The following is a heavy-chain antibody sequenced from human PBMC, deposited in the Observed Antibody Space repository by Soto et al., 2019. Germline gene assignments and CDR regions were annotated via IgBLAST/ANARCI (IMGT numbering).Heavy chain of an antibody. V-gene: IGHV1-69*13. J-gene: IGHJ4*02. CDR3: ATRQYCSGGSCYRNSYFDY. CDR2: IIPIFGTA. D-gene: IGHD2-15*01. Sequence: SVKVSCKASGGTFSIYAISCVLQAPLQGRDWMGGIIPIFGTANYAQKFQGRVTITADESTSTAYMELSSLRSEDTAVYYCATRQYCSGGSCYRNSYFDYWGQGTLVTVSS. CDR1: GGTFSIYA.